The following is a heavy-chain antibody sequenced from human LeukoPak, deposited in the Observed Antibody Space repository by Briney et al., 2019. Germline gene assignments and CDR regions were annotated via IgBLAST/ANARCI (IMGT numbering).Heavy chain of an antibody. Sequence: GGSLRLSCAASGFTFSNAWMSWVRQAPGKGLEWVGRIKSKTDGGTTDYAAPVKGRFTISRDDSKNTLYLQMNSLKTEDTAAYYCTRGAFFDTFDYWGQGTLVTVSS. CDR3: TRGAFFDTFDY. V-gene: IGHV3-15*01. CDR2: IKSKTDGGTT. D-gene: IGHD5-18*01. CDR1: GFTFSNAW. J-gene: IGHJ4*02.